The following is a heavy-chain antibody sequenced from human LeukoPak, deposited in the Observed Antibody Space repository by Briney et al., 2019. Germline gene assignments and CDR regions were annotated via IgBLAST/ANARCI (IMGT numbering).Heavy chain of an antibody. Sequence: ASVKVSCKTSGYTFTNYAISWGRQAPGQGVEWVGWTSAYNGNTDYAQKFQGRVTMTTDSSTSTAYMELRSLRSDDTAVYYCARDLPADTGYETHDYWGQGTLVTVSS. CDR1: GYTFTNYA. J-gene: IGHJ4*02. CDR2: TSAYNGNT. D-gene: IGHD5-12*01. CDR3: ARDLPADTGYETHDY. V-gene: IGHV1-18*01.